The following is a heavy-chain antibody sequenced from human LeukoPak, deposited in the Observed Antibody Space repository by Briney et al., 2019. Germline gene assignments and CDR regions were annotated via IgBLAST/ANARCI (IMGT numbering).Heavy chain of an antibody. CDR2: IYHSGST. CDR3: ASGVRNVVAATPDWFDP. J-gene: IGHJ5*02. V-gene: IGHV4-38-2*01. CDR1: GYSISNGYY. Sequence: SETLSLTCAVSGYSISNGYYWVWIRQPPGKGLEWIGSIYHSGSTYYNPSLKSRVTISVDTSKNQFSLKLSSVTAADTAVYYCASGVRNVVAATPDWFDPWGQGTLVTVSS. D-gene: IGHD2-15*01.